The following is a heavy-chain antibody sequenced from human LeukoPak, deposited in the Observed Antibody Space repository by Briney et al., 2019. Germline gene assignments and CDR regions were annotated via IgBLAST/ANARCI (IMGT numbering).Heavy chain of an antibody. CDR1: GFSVSNNY. J-gene: IGHJ3*02. D-gene: IGHD3-22*01. Sequence: GGSLRLSCAASGFSVSNNYMSWVRQAPGKGLEWVSFIYSGGDTKYADSVRGRFTISRDNSKNTLFLQMDSLRAEDTAVYYCARVYYDNSGRRDAFDIGGQGTMVTVSS. CDR3: ARVYYDNSGRRDAFDI. CDR2: IYSGGDT. V-gene: IGHV3-53*01.